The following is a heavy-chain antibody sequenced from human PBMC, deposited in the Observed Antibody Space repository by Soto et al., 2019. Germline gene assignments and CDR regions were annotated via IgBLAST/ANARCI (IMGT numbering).Heavy chain of an antibody. CDR1: GGTFSSYA. J-gene: IGHJ6*02. V-gene: IGHV1-69*01. D-gene: IGHD2-2*01. Sequence: QVQLVQSGAEVKKPGSSVKVSCKASGGTFSSYAISWVRQAPGQGLEWMGGIIPIFGTANYAQKFQGRVTITADESTSTAYMELSSLRSEDTAVYYCARGPATLIVVPPNYYYGMDVWGQGTTVTVSS. CDR3: ARGPATLIVVPPNYYYGMDV. CDR2: IIPIFGTA.